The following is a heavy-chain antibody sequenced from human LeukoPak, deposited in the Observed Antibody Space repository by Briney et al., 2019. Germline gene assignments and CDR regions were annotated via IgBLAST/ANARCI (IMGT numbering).Heavy chain of an antibody. V-gene: IGHV4-34*01. CDR3: ARAQYPVSGWLRY. Sequence: PSETLSLTCAVYGGSFSGYYWSWIRQPPGKGLEWIGEINHSGSTNYNPSFKSRVTISVDTSKNQFSLKLSSVTAADTAVYYCARAQYPVSGWLRYWGQGTLVTVSS. D-gene: IGHD5-12*01. J-gene: IGHJ4*02. CDR1: GGSFSGYY. CDR2: INHSGST.